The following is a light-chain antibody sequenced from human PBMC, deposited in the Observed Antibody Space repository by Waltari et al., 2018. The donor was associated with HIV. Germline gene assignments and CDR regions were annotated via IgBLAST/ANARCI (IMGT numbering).Light chain of an antibody. CDR3: QQYNTYSKT. CDR1: QSISTW. J-gene: IGKJ1*01. Sequence: DIQMTQSPSTLSASVGDRVTITCRASQSISTWLAWYQHKPGKAPTLLIYKASTLESGVPSRFSGSGSGTEFTLTISSLQPDDFATYYCQQYNTYSKTFGQGTKVEIK. CDR2: KAS. V-gene: IGKV1-5*03.